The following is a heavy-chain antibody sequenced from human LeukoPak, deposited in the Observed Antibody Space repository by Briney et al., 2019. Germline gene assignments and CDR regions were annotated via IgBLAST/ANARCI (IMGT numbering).Heavy chain of an antibody. V-gene: IGHV4-59*08. J-gene: IGHJ5*02. CDR1: GGSISSYY. D-gene: IGHD6-6*01. CDR3: ARGFEYSSSSVDT. Sequence: SETLSLTCTVSGGSISSYYWSWIRQPPGKGLEWIGYIYYSGSTNYNPSLKSRATISVDTSKNQFSLKLSSVTAADTAVYYCARGFEYSSSSVDTWGQGTLVTVSS. CDR2: IYYSGST.